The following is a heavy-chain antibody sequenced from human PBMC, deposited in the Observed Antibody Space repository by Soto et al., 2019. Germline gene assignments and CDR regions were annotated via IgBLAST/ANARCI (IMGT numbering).Heavy chain of an antibody. Sequence: GGSLRLSCEASGFTFSSYAMNWVRQAPGKGLEWVSLISGSGDSTDYADSVKGRFTISRDNSKNTVYLQMNSLRVEDTAIYYCAKGRSGSYPFYYWGQGTLVTVSS. CDR3: AKGRSGSYPFYY. J-gene: IGHJ4*02. CDR2: ISGSGDST. D-gene: IGHD1-26*01. CDR1: GFTFSSYA. V-gene: IGHV3-23*01.